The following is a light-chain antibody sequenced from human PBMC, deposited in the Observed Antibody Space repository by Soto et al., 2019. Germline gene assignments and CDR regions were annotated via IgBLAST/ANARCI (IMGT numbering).Light chain of an antibody. CDR3: QNYNSAPWT. J-gene: IGKJ1*01. CDR2: AAS. Sequence: DIQMTQSPSSLSASVGARVTITCRASQGITDYLAWYQQKPGQVPNLLIYAASTLQSGVPSRFSGSGSGTDFTLTITGLQPEDVATYYCQNYNSAPWTFGQGTKVE. V-gene: IGKV1-27*01. CDR1: QGITDY.